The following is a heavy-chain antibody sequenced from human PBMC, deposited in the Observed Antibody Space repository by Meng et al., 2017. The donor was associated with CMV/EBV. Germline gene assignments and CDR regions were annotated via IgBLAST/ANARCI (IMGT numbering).Heavy chain of an antibody. Sequence: YSLSSSNWWGWIRQPPGKGLEWIGYIYYSGSTYYNPSLKSRVTMSVDTSKNQFSLKLSSVTAVDTAVYYCARLGSSSSWVLGWLDPWGQGTLVTVSS. V-gene: IGHV4-28*01. J-gene: IGHJ5*02. CDR2: IYYSGST. D-gene: IGHD6-6*01. CDR1: YSLSSSNW. CDR3: ARLGSSSSWVLGWLDP.